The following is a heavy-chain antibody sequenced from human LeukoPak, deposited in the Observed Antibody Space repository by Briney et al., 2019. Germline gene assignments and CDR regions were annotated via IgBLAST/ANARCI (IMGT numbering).Heavy chain of an antibody. CDR1: GFTFSSYW. CDR2: IKQDGSEK. Sequence: GGSLRLSCAASGFTFSSYWMSWVRQAPGKGLEWVANIKQDGSEKYYVDSVKGRFTISRDNAKNTLYLQMNSLRAEDTAVYYCARVALWFGELLGYYFDYWGQGTLVTVSS. D-gene: IGHD3-10*01. J-gene: IGHJ4*02. CDR3: ARVALWFGELLGYYFDY. V-gene: IGHV3-7*01.